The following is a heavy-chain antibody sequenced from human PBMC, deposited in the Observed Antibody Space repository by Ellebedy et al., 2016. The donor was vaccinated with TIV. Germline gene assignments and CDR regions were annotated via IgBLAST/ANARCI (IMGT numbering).Heavy chain of an antibody. CDR1: GFTFSSYA. CDR2: ISVSGGST. CDR3: ARGPPTSRLFCSGGSCYSY. J-gene: IGHJ4*02. D-gene: IGHD2-15*01. Sequence: GGSLRLSCAASGFTFSSYAMSWVRQAPGKGLEWVSAISVSGGSTYYADSVKGRFTISIDNAKNTLYLQMNSLRAEDTAVYYCARGPPTSRLFCSGGSCYSYWGQGTLVTVSS. V-gene: IGHV3-23*01.